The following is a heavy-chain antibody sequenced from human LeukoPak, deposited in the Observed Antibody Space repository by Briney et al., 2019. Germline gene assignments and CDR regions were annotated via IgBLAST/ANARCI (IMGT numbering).Heavy chain of an antibody. J-gene: IGHJ4*02. CDR3: ARGGSGSYYVGPCDY. CDR1: GGSISSGDYY. V-gene: IGHV4-30-4*08. Sequence: PSQTLYLTCNVSGGSISSGDYYWSWIRQPPGKGLEGIGYIYYSGSTYYNPSLKSLVTISVVTSKNQFSLKLSSMTAADTAVYYCARGGSGSYYVGPCDYWGQGTLVTVSS. CDR2: IYYSGST. D-gene: IGHD1-26*01.